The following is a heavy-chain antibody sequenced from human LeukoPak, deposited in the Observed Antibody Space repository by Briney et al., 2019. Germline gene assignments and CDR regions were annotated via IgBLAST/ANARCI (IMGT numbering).Heavy chain of an antibody. D-gene: IGHD3-10*01. CDR2: INHSGST. V-gene: IGHV4-34*01. CDR3: ARGNDYYGSGSYKY. CDR1: GGSFSGYY. J-gene: IGHJ4*02. Sequence: KPSETLSLTCAVYGGSFSGYYWSWIRQPPGKGLEWIGEINHSGSTNYNPSLKSRVTISVDTSKNQFSLKLSSVTAADTAVCYCARGNDYYGSGSYKYWGQGTLVTASS.